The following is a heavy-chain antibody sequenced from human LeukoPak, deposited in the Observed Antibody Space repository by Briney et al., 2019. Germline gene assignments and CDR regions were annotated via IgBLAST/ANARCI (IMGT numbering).Heavy chain of an antibody. D-gene: IGHD3-10*01. CDR1: GSTFSTSA. Sequence: GGSLRLSCAASGSTFSTSAMSWVRQAPGKGLEWVSAISGSGGSTYYADSLKGRCTISRDNSKSTLHLQMNSLRVDDTAVYYCAKLLRGTVVPFYDYWGQGTLVTVSS. J-gene: IGHJ4*02. CDR3: AKLLRGTVVPFYDY. CDR2: ISGSGGST. V-gene: IGHV3-23*01.